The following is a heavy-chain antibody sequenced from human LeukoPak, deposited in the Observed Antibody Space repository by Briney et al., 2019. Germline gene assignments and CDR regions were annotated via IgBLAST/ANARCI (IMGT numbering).Heavy chain of an antibody. V-gene: IGHV4-61*02. CDR2: IYTSGST. D-gene: IGHD3-22*01. CDR3: AREEYYYDSSGYRD. Sequence: SETLSLTCAVSGYSISSGYYWSWIRQPAGKGLEWIGRIYTSGSTNYNPSLKSRVTISVDTSKNQFSLKLSSVTAADTAVYYCAREEYYYDSSGYRDWGQGTLVTVSS. CDR1: GYSISSGYY. J-gene: IGHJ4*02.